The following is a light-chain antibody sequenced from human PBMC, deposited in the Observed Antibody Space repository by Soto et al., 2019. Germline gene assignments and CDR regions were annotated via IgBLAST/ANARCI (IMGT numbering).Light chain of an antibody. CDR2: LNSDGSH. CDR3: QTWGTGIWV. CDR1: SGHSSYA. J-gene: IGLJ3*02. V-gene: IGLV4-69*01. Sequence: QPVLTQSPSASASLGASVKLTCTLSSGHSSYAIAWHQQQPEKGPRYLMKLNSDGSHSKGDGIPDRFSGSSSGAERYLTIXXXXXXXXADYYCQTWGTGIWVFGGGTKL.